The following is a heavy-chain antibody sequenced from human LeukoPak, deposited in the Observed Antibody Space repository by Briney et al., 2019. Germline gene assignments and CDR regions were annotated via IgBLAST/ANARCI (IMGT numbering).Heavy chain of an antibody. J-gene: IGHJ4*02. CDR3: ARGIRYFDWLTSGSVFDY. Sequence: SETLSLTCAVYGGSFSGYYWSWIRQPPGKGLEWIGEINHSGSTYYNPSLKSRVTISVDTSKNQFSLKLSSVTAADTAVYYCARGIRYFDWLTSGSVFDYWGQGTLVTVSS. V-gene: IGHV4-34*01. D-gene: IGHD3-9*01. CDR2: INHSGST. CDR1: GGSFSGYY.